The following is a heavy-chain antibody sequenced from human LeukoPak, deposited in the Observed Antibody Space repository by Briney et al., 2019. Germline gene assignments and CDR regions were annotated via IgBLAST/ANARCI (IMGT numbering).Heavy chain of an antibody. J-gene: IGHJ6*02. CDR2: IYPGDSDT. CDR1: GYRFTDYW. CDR3: ARGAAGTIPDYYDFGMDI. D-gene: IGHD1-7*01. V-gene: IGHV5-51*01. Sequence: GESLKLSCKGSGYRFTDYWIGWVRQMPGKGLEWMGIIYPGDSDTRYSPSFQGQVTISVDKSINTAHLQWGSLKASDTAMYYCARGAAGTIPDYYDFGMDIWGQGTTVNVSS.